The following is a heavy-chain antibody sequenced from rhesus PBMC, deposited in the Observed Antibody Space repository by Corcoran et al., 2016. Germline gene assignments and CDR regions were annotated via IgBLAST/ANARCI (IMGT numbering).Heavy chain of an antibody. CDR1: GVSIRSNW. Sequence: QVQLKESGPGLVRPSETLSLTCTVSGVSIRSNWWSWIRQSPGKGLEWIGEMNGESETNNDNPSLKSRDTVTKDASKKQFFLIMTSESAADTAVYYCARGRSGVILDAWGQGVLVTVSS. J-gene: IGHJ4*01. V-gene: IGHV4-80*01. D-gene: IGHD3-22*01. CDR3: ARGRSGVILDA. CDR2: MNGESETN.